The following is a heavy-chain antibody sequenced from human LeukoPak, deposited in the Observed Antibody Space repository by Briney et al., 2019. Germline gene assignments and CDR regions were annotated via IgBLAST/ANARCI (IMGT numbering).Heavy chain of an antibody. CDR3: AKDLESYCSSTNCWGFDY. J-gene: IGHJ4*02. V-gene: IGHV3-23*01. D-gene: IGHD2-2*01. CDR1: GFTFSTYA. CDR2: ISASGGST. Sequence: PGGSLRLSCAASGFTFSTYAMSWVRQAPGKGLEWVSSISASGGSTFFADSVKGRFTISRDNSKHTLYLQMNSLRAEDTAVYYCAKDLESYCSSTNCWGFDYWGQGTLVTVSS.